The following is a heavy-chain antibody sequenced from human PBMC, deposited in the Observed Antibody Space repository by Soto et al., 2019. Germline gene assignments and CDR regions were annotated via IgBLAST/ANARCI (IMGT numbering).Heavy chain of an antibody. CDR1: GNTLSSNY. CDR3: ARDPFPHYYDRSVYYFTGFAP. Sequence: ASVKVSCKASGNTLSSNYMHWVRQAPGQGLEWMGMINPSDGSTSYAQKFQGRVTMTRDTSTSTVYMELSSLRSEDTAVYYCARDPFPHYYDRSVYYFTGFAPGGKGTLVPVSP. V-gene: IGHV1-46*01. CDR2: INPSDGST. J-gene: IGHJ5*02. D-gene: IGHD3-22*01.